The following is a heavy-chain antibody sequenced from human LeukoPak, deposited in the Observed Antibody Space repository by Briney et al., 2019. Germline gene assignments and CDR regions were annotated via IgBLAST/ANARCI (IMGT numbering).Heavy chain of an antibody. CDR3: ARKSSGWFDY. CDR2: IYHSGST. CDR1: GGSISSGGYS. V-gene: IGHV4-30-2*02. D-gene: IGHD3-22*01. Sequence: PSETLSLTCAVSGGSISSGGYSWSWIRQPPGKGLEWIGYIYHSGSTNYNPSLKSRVTISVDTSKNQFSLKLTSVTAADTAMYYCARKSSGWFDYWGQGTLVTVSS. J-gene: IGHJ4*02.